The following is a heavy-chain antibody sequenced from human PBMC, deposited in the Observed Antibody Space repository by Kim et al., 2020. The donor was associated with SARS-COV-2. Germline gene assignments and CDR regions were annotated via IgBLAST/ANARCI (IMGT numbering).Heavy chain of an antibody. CDR2: ISGYNDNT. J-gene: IGHJ5*02. CDR1: GYTFASYG. V-gene: IGHV1-18*01. Sequence: ASVKVSCKASGYTFASYGIIWVRQAPGQGLEWMGWISGYNDNTNYAQILQGRVTMTTDTSTSTAYMELRSLRSDDTAVYFCARVDAGYNWFDPWGQGTLGTVSS. CDR3: ARVDAGYNWFDP. D-gene: IGHD6-13*01.